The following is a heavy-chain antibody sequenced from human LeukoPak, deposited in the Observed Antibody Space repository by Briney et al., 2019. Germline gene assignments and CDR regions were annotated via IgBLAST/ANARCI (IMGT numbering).Heavy chain of an antibody. CDR2: IFPDDSDT. CDR3: TRHSDITVADS. J-gene: IGHJ5*01. V-gene: IGHV5-51*01. D-gene: IGHD6-19*01. CDR1: GYSFTSYW. Sequence: PGESLKISCKGSGYSFTSYWIALGRQMPGKGLEWMGIIFPDDSDTRYSPSVQGLVTISGDKSISTAYLQWNSLKASDTAMYYCTRHSDITVADSWGQGTLVTVSS.